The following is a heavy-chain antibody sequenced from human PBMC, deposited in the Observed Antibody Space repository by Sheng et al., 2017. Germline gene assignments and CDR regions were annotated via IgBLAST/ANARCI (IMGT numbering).Heavy chain of an antibody. CDR2: IYYSGST. CDR1: GGSISSYY. J-gene: IGHJ3*02. Sequence: QVQLQESGPGLVKPSETLSLTCTVSGGSISSYYWSWIRQPPGKGLEWIGYIYYSGSTNYNPSLKSRVTISVDTSKNQFSLKLSSVTAADTAVYYCALSEGYYDSAFDIWGQGTMVTVSS. CDR3: ALSEGYYDSAFDI. V-gene: IGHV4-59*01. D-gene: IGHD3-10*01.